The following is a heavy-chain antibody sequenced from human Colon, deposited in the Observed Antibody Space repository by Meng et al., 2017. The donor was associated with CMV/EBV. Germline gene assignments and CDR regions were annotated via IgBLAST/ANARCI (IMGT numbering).Heavy chain of an antibody. J-gene: IGHJ4*02. D-gene: IGHD3-3*01. CDR3: ARGAQNYDFWSGYLLYTFDY. V-gene: IGHV1-69*10. CDR2: IIPLLGVT. CDR1: GGTFSSFT. Sequence: SVKVSCKASGGTFSSFTISWVRQATGQGLEWMGGIIPLLGVTNYAQKLQGRVTITADKSTSTAYMELSSLRSEDTAVYFCARGAQNYDFWSGYLLYTFDYWGQGTLVTVSS.